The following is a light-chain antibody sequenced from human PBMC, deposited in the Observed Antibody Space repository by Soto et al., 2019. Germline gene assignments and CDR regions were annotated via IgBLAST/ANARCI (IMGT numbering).Light chain of an antibody. CDR2: GAS. V-gene: IGKV3-20*01. CDR3: QQYDNWPWT. Sequence: MVFTQSPGTLSLSRVERATLSCMASQSVTSRYLAWYQQKPGQAPRLLIYGASSRAAGIPDRFSGSGSGTDFTLTISSLQSEDFAVYYCQQYDNWPWTFGQGTKVDIK. CDR1: QSVTSRY. J-gene: IGKJ1*01.